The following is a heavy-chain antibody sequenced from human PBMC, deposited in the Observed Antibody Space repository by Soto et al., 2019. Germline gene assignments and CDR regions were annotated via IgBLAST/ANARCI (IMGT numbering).Heavy chain of an antibody. Sequence: EVQLLESGGGLVQPGGSLRLSCAASGFTFSSYAMTWVRQAPGKGLEWVSAISASGGNTDYADSVKGRFTNFRDNSKNALYLQMYSLRAEDTATYYCAKDGPYSTSWTPDYWGQGMLVTVSS. V-gene: IGHV3-23*01. CDR1: GFTFSSYA. CDR2: ISASGGNT. CDR3: AKDGPYSTSWTPDY. J-gene: IGHJ4*02. D-gene: IGHD2-2*01.